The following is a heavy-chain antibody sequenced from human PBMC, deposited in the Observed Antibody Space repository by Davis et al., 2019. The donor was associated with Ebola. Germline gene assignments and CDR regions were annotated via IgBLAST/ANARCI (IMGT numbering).Heavy chain of an antibody. J-gene: IGHJ4*02. V-gene: IGHV3-48*04. CDR3: ARDRAYSAFDY. CDR2: ISSSSTI. Sequence: GSLKISCAASGFTFSSYSMNWVRQAPGKGLEWVSYISSSSTIYYADSVKGRFTISRDNARNSLFLQINRLGADDTAIYYCARDRAYSAFDYWGRGTLVTVST. CDR1: GFTFSSYS. D-gene: IGHD5-12*01.